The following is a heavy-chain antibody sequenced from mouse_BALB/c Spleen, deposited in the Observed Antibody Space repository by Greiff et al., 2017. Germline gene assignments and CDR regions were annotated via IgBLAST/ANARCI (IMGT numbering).Heavy chain of an antibody. D-gene: IGHD2-4*01. Sequence: QVQLQQSGAELAKPGASVKMSCKASGYTFTSYWMHWVKQRPGQGLEWIGYINPSTGYTEYNQKFKDKATLTADKSSSTAYMQLSSLTSEDSAVYYCAREGLSDYGWFAYWGQGTLVTVSA. CDR1: GYTFTSYW. J-gene: IGHJ3*01. CDR2: INPSTGYT. V-gene: IGHV1-7*01. CDR3: AREGLSDYGWFAY.